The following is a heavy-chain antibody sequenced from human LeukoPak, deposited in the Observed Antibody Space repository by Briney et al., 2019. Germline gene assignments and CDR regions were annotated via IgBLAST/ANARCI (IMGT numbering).Heavy chain of an antibody. Sequence: SGGSLRLSCAASGFTSSSYWMSWVRQAPGKGLEWVANIKQDGSEKYYVDSVKGRFTISRDNAKKTLYLEMNSLRMEDTAIYYCATSRVFDHWGQGTLVTVSS. CDR3: ATSRVFDH. V-gene: IGHV3-7*01. CDR2: IKQDGSEK. CDR1: GFTSSSYW. J-gene: IGHJ4*02.